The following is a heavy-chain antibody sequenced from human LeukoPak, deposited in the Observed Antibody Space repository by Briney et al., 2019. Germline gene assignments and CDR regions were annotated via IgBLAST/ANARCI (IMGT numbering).Heavy chain of an antibody. J-gene: IGHJ4*02. V-gene: IGHV3-74*01. Sequence: GGSLRLSCAASDFTFSSYWMHWVRQAPGEGLVWVSRISGDESSTNYADSVKGRFTISRDNARNTLSLQMNSLRAEDTAVYYCAREGGSFLRYFDSWGQGTLVTVSS. CDR3: AREGGSFLRYFDS. D-gene: IGHD1-26*01. CDR1: DFTFSSYW. CDR2: ISGDESST.